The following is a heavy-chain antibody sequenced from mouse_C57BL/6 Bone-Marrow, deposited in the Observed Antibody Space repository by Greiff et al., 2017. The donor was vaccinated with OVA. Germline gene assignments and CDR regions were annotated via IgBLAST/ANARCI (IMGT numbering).Heavy chain of an antibody. V-gene: IGHV1-50*01. Sequence: VQLQQPGAELVKPGASVKLSCKASGYTFTSYWMQWVKQRPGPGLEWIGEIDPSDSYTNYNQKFKGKATLTVDTSSSTAYMQLSSLTSEDSAVYYCAREGITTVVAPDYWGQGTTLTVSS. D-gene: IGHD1-1*01. CDR3: AREGITTVVAPDY. CDR2: IDPSDSYT. CDR1: GYTFTSYW. J-gene: IGHJ2*01.